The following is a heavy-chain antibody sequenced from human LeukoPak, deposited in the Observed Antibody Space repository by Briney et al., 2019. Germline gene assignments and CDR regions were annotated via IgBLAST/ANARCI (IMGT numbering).Heavy chain of an antibody. CDR3: ARRHCSSTSCYLPKYYFDY. D-gene: IGHD2-2*01. Sequence: SETLSLTCAVYGGSFSGYYWSWIRQPPGKGLEWIGGINHSGSTNYNPSLKSRVTISVDTSKNQFSLKLSSVTAADTAVYYCARRHCSSTSCYLPKYYFDYWGQGTLVTVSS. J-gene: IGHJ4*02. V-gene: IGHV4-34*01. CDR1: GGSFSGYY. CDR2: INHSGST.